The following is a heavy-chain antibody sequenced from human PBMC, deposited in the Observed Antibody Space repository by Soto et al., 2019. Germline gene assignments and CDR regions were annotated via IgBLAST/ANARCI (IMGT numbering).Heavy chain of an antibody. CDR2: INAGNGNT. J-gene: IGHJ4*02. CDR3: ARGYGYSSGWYVY. V-gene: IGHV1-3*01. Sequence: ASVKVSCKASGYTFTSYAMHWVRQAPGQRLEWMGWINAGNGNTKYSQKFQGRVTITRDTSAGTAYMELSGLRSEDTAVYYCARGYGYSSGWYVYWGQGTLVTVS. CDR1: GYTFTSYA. D-gene: IGHD6-19*01.